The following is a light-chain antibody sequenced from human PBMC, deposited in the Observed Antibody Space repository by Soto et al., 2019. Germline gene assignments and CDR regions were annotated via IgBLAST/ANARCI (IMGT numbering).Light chain of an antibody. CDR1: SSDVGAYNY. V-gene: IGLV2-8*01. CDR2: EVT. CDR3: TSHAGTNNFPYV. J-gene: IGLJ1*01. Sequence: QSVLTQPPSASGSPGQSVTISCTGTSSDVGAYNYVSWYQHRPGKAPKLMIYEVTKRPSGVPDRFSGAKSGNTASLTVSGLQAEDDGDYYCTSHAGTNNFPYVFGTGTKLTVL.